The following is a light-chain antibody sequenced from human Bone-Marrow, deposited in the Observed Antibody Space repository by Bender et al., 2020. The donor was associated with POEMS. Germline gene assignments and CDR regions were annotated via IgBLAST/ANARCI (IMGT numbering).Light chain of an antibody. CDR1: SSDVGNYNY. CDR3: NSYAGFNTYV. V-gene: IGLV2-8*01. J-gene: IGLJ1*01. Sequence: QSALTQPASVSGSPGHSITISCTGTSSDVGNYNYVSWYQKHPGKAPQLKIYEVSKRPSGVPDRFSGSKSGNTASLTVSGLQAEDEADYYCNSYAGFNTYVFGTGTKLTVL. CDR2: EVS.